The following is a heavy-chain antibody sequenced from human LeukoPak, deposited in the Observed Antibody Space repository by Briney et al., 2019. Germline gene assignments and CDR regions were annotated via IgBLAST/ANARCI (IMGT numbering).Heavy chain of an antibody. CDR2: IFSRGST. J-gene: IGHJ3*02. CDR1: GGSISIYY. Sequence: SETLSLTCTVSGGSISIYYWRWVRQPPGKGLEWVGYIFSRGSTNYNPSLKSRVPISVDPSKNPFSLKLSSVTAADTAVYYCARGTEGEAFDIWGQGTMVTVSS. CDR3: ARGTEGEAFDI. D-gene: IGHD3-16*01. V-gene: IGHV4-59*01.